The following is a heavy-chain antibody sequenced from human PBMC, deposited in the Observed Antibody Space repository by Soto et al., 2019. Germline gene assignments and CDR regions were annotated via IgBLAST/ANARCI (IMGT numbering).Heavy chain of an antibody. CDR2: ISLSGTTI. V-gene: IGHV3-48*03. CDR3: AREGGFDWFYP. J-gene: IGHJ5*02. Sequence: EMHLVESGGGLVQPGGSLRLSCAASGFTFSDYEMNWVRQAPGKGLEWVSYISLSGTTIHYADSVKGRFTISRDNAKNSVYLQMNSLRVEDTAIYYCAREGGFDWFYPWGQGTLVTVSS. CDR1: GFTFSDYE.